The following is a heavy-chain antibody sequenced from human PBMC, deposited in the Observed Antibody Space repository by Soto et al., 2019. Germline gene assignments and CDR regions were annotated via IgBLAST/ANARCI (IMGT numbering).Heavy chain of an antibody. V-gene: IGHV1-69*01. CDR3: ARHRDGGAYHYYGMDV. Sequence: QVQLVQSGAEVKKPGSSVKVSCKASGGTFSSYAISWVRQAPGQGLEWMGGIIPIFGTANYAQKFQGRVTITDDESTSPAYMELSSLRSEDTAVYYCARHRDGGAYHYYGMDVWGQGTTVTVSS. CDR2: IIPIFGTA. J-gene: IGHJ6*02. CDR1: GGTFSSYA.